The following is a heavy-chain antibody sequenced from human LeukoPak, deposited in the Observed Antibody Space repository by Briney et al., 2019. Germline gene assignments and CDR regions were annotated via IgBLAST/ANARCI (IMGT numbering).Heavy chain of an antibody. CDR3: VGRGGITGRRADFDY. D-gene: IGHD1-20*01. Sequence: GGSLRLSCAASGFTFSSYSMNWVRQAPGKGLEWVSSISSSSSYIYYADSVKGRFTISRDNAKNSLYLQMNSPRAEDTAVYYCVGRGGITGRRADFDYWGQGTLVTVSS. CDR2: ISSSSSYI. CDR1: GFTFSSYS. V-gene: IGHV3-21*01. J-gene: IGHJ4*02.